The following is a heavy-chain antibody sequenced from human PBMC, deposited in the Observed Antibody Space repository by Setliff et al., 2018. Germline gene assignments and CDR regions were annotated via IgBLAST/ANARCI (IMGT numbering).Heavy chain of an antibody. Sequence: GASVKVSCKASGYTFTNYGVTWVRQAPGQGLEWMGWIGAYNGNTYNAHKFQGRVTMTTDTSTSTAYMELRSLRSDDTAVYYCAGGQQLFSGDYWGQGTLVTVSS. CDR3: AGGQQLFSGDY. CDR1: GYTFTNYG. V-gene: IGHV1-18*01. J-gene: IGHJ4*02. CDR2: IGAYNGNT. D-gene: IGHD6-13*01.